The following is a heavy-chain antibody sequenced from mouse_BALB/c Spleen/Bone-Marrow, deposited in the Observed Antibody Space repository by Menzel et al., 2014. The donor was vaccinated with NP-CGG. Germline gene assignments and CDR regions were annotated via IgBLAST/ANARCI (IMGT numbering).Heavy chain of an antibody. CDR1: GYTFSSYW. CDR2: ILPGSGST. Sequence: VQLQESGAELMKPGASVKISCKATGYTFSSYWIEWVKPRPGHGLEWIGEILPGSGSTNYNEKFKAKATFTADTSSNTAYMQLSSLTSEDSAVYYCAREDGNHVGFAYWGQGTLVTVSA. V-gene: IGHV1-9*01. CDR3: AREDGNHVGFAY. J-gene: IGHJ3*01. D-gene: IGHD2-1*01.